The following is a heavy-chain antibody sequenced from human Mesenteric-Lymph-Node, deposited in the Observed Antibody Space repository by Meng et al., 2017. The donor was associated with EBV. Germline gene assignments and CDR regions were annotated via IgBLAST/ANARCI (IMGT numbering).Heavy chain of an antibody. CDR3: ARQYGSSFDY. CDR1: SDSISSTSYH. CDR2: IYYSGTT. D-gene: IGHD3-10*01. Sequence: QLPLQGSGPGLVRPPGTLSLICTVSSDSISSTSYHWGWIRQPPGKGLEWIGSIYYSGTTYFNPSLESRVSISVDTSKKQLSLRLTSVTAADTAVYYCARQYGSSFDYWGQGTLVTVSS. V-gene: IGHV4-39*01. J-gene: IGHJ4*02.